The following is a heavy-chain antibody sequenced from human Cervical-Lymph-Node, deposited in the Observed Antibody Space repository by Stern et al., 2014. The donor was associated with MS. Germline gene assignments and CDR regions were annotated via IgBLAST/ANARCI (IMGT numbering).Heavy chain of an antibody. Sequence: QVQLVQSGAEVKKPGASVKVSCKASGYTFTSYAIHWVRQAPGQRLEWMGRINTANGDTYYSEKFQGRVPFTRDTSANTAYMELFSLTSEDTTVYYCGRGQQSFDPWGQGTLVTVAA. CDR1: GYTFTSYA. CDR2: INTANGDT. CDR3: GRGQQSFDP. V-gene: IGHV1-3*04. D-gene: IGHD6-13*01. J-gene: IGHJ5*02.